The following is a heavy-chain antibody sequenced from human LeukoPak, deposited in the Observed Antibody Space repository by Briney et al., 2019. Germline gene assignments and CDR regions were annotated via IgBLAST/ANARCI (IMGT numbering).Heavy chain of an antibody. J-gene: IGHJ6*02. CDR1: GFTFSSYA. CDR2: ISGSGGST. V-gene: IGHV3-23*01. CDR3: AKALSPYDSSGYDYYYYRMDG. Sequence: PGGSLRLSCAASGFTFSSYAMSWVRQAPGKGLEWVSAISGSGGSTYYADSVKGRFTISRDNSKNTLYLQMNSLRAGDTAVYYCAKALSPYDSSGYDYYYYRMDGWGQGTTVTVSS. D-gene: IGHD3-22*01.